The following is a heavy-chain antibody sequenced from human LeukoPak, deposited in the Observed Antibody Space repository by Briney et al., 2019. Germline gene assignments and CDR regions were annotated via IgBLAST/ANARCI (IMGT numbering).Heavy chain of an antibody. J-gene: IGHJ4*02. CDR2: IIPIFGTA. CDR3: ARELDEDGYNTRLGY. Sequence: SVKVSCQASGGTFSSYAISWVRQAPGQGLEWMGGIIPIFGTANYAQKFQGRVTITADESTSTAYMELSSLRSEDTAVYYCARELDEDGYNTRLGYWGQGTLVTVSS. D-gene: IGHD5-24*01. V-gene: IGHV1-69*01. CDR1: GGTFSSYA.